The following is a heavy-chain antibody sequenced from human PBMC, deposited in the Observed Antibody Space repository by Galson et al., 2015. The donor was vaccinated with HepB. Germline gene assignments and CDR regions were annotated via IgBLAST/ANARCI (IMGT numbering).Heavy chain of an antibody. J-gene: IGHJ4*02. CDR3: ARELWFGELFSPLDY. V-gene: IGHV3-30*09. D-gene: IGHD3-10*01. Sequence: SLRLSCAASGFTLSHYALHWVRQAPGKGLEWVAVISSDGKKTYYADSVEGRFAISRDNSRDTLYLHMNRLTAEDTALYHCARELWFGELFSPLDYWGQGTLVTVSS. CDR1: GFTLSHYA. CDR2: ISSDGKKT.